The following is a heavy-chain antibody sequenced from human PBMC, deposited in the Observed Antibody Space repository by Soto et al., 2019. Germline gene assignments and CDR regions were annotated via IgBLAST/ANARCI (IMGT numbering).Heavy chain of an antibody. J-gene: IGHJ3*02. Sequence: SETLSLTCTVSGGSVSSGSYYWSWFRQPPGKGLEWIGYIYYSGSTNYTPSLKSRVTISVDTSKNQFSLNLRSVTAADTAVYYCARLRDSSGAYYYKAFDIWSQGTMVTVSS. CDR2: IYYSGST. CDR1: GGSVSSGSYY. CDR3: ARLRDSSGAYYYKAFDI. D-gene: IGHD3-3*01. V-gene: IGHV4-61*01.